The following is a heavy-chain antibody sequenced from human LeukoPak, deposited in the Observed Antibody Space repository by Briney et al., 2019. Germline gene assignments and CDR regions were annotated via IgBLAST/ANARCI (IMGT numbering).Heavy chain of an antibody. CDR3: ARGLRASPGGYFDY. V-gene: IGHV4-61*02. CDR2: IYTSGST. D-gene: IGHD1-26*01. CDR1: GGSISSGSYY. J-gene: IGHJ4*02. Sequence: SETLSLTCTVSGGSISSGSYYWSWIRQPAGKGLEWIGRIYTSGSTNYNPSLKSRVTISVDTSKNQFSLKLSSVTAADTAVYYCARGLRASPGGYFDYWGQGTLVTVSS.